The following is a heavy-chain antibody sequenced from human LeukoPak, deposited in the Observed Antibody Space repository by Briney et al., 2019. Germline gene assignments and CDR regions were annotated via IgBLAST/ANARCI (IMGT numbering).Heavy chain of an antibody. J-gene: IGHJ6*03. CDR2: IYYSGST. D-gene: IGHD2-15*01. CDR1: GGSISSYY. CDR3: ARSVEGYCSGGSCYSYYYYMDV. Sequence: SETLSLTCTVAGGSISSYYWSWIRQPPGKGLEWIGYIYYSGSTNYNPSLKSRVTISVDTSKNQFSLKLSSVTAADTAVYYCARSVEGYCSGGSCYSYYYYMDVWGKGTTVTVSS. V-gene: IGHV4-59*01.